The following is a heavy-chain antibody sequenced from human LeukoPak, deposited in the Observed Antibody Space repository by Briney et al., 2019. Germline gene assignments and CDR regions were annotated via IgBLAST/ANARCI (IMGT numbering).Heavy chain of an antibody. D-gene: IGHD6-19*01. J-gene: IGHJ3*02. Sequence: SETLSLTCTVSGGSISSSSYYWGWIRQPPGKGLEWIGSIYYSGSTYYNPSLKSRVTISVDTSKNQFSLKLSSVTAADTAVYYCARVGVYSSGWSLAFDIWGQGTMVTVSS. V-gene: IGHV4-39*01. CDR3: ARVGVYSSGWSLAFDI. CDR2: IYYSGST. CDR1: GGSISSSSYY.